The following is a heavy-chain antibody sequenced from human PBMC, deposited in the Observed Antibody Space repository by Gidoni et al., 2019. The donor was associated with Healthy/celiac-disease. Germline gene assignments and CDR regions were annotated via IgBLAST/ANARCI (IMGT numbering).Heavy chain of an antibody. CDR1: GGSISSGSYY. J-gene: IGHJ3*02. CDR3: I. V-gene: IGHV4-61*02. Sequence: QVQLQESGPGLVKPSQTLSLTCTVSGGSISSGSYYWSWIRQPAGKGLEWIGRIYTSGSTNYNPSLKSRVTISVDTSKNQFSLKLSSVTAADTADAFDIWGQGTMVTVSS. CDR2: IYTSGST.